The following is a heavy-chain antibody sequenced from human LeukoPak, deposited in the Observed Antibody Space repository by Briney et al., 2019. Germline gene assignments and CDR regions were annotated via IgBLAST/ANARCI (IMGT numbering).Heavy chain of an antibody. CDR3: AKGYSYAYEY. CDR1: GFTVSSSY. D-gene: IGHD5-18*01. CDR2: IYSGGST. Sequence: PGGSLRLSCAASGFTVSSSYMSWVRQAPGKGLEWVSLIYSGGSTYYAASVKGRFTISRDTYKNTLYLQMNSLRPEDTGVYYCAKGYSYAYEYWGQGTLVTVSS. V-gene: IGHV3-53*01. J-gene: IGHJ4*02.